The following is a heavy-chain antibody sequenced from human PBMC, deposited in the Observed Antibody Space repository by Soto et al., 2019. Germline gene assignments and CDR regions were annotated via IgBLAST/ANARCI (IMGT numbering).Heavy chain of an antibody. Sequence: SETLSLTCTVSGGSISSGGYYWSWIRQHPGKGLEWIGYIYYSGSTYYNPSLKSRVTISVDTSKNQFSLKLSSVTAADTAVYYCARDPKATGGIDYWGQGTLVTVSS. CDR2: IYYSGST. D-gene: IGHD3-16*01. V-gene: IGHV4-31*03. CDR1: GGSISSGGYY. J-gene: IGHJ4*02. CDR3: ARDPKATGGIDY.